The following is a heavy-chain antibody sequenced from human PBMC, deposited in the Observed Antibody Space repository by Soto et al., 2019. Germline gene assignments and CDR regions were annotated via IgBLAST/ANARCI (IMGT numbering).Heavy chain of an antibody. J-gene: IGHJ5*02. CDR1: GYTFTSYD. V-gene: IGHV1-18*01. CDR3: XRXFXXXAXXWWFDP. Sequence: QVQLVQSGAEVKKPGASVKVSCKXSGYTFTSYDISWVRQAPGQGLEWMGWISTYNGNTNYAQKLQGRVTMTTDTSTSTAYMELRSLRSDDTAVYYXXRXFXXXAXXWWFDPWGQGTLVTVSS. CDR2: ISTYNGNT.